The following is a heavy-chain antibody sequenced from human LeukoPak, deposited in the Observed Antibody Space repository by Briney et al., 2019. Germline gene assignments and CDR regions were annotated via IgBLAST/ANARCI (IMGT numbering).Heavy chain of an antibody. CDR2: INPSGGST. CDR3: ARAGSDYCGGDCPKFDY. J-gene: IGHJ4*02. V-gene: IGHV1-46*01. D-gene: IGHD2-21*02. Sequence: ASVKVSCKASGYTFINYGISWVRQAPGQGLEWMGIINPSGGSTSYAQKFQGRVTMTRDTSTSTVYMELGSLRSEDTAVYYCARAGSDYCGGDCPKFDYWGQGTLVTVSS. CDR1: GYTFINYG.